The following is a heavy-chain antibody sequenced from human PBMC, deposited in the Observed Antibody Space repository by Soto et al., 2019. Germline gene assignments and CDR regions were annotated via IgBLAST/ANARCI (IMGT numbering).Heavy chain of an antibody. V-gene: IGHV1-18*04. CDR2: ISAYNGNT. CDR1: GYTFTSYG. J-gene: IGHJ3*02. Sequence: ASVKVSCKASGYTFTSYGISWVRQAPGQWLEWMGWISAYNGNTNYAQKLQGRVTMTTDTSTSTAYMELRSLRSDDTAVYYCARGPYNWNYRTVRSDAFDIWGQGTMVTV. CDR3: ARGPYNWNYRTVRSDAFDI. D-gene: IGHD1-7*01.